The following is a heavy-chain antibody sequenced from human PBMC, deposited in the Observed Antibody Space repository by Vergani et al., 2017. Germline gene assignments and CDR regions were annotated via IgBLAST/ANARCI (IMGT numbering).Heavy chain of an antibody. V-gene: IGHV3-21*01. J-gene: IGHJ3*02. CDR1: GFTFRNYW. CDR3: ARPLIGLHAFDI. D-gene: IGHD3-16*01. Sequence: EVQLVESGGGLVQPGGSLRLSCAASGFTFRNYWLHWVRQAPGKGLEWVSSISSSSSYIYYADSVKGRFTISRDNAKNSLYLQMNSLRAEDTAVYYCARPLIGLHAFDIWGQGTMVTVSS. CDR2: ISSSSSYI.